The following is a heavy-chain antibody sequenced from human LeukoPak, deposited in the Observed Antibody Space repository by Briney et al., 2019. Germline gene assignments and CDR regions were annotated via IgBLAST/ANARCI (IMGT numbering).Heavy chain of an antibody. CDR3: ARAQGAPYPYYMDV. V-gene: IGHV3-74*01. CDR1: GFTFNSFL. D-gene: IGHD3-16*01. J-gene: IGHJ6*03. CDR2: VSRDGVAT. Sequence: PGGSLRLSCAASGFTFNSFLMHWVREAPGKGLMWVSYVSRDGVATQYADSVKGRFTISRDNAKNTLYLHMNGLRADDTAIYYCARAQGAPYPYYMDVWGKGTTVIVS.